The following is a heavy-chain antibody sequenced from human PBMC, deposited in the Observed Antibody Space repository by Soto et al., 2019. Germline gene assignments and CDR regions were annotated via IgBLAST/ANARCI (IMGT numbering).Heavy chain of an antibody. J-gene: IGHJ4*02. CDR3: ARGDTLPGY. V-gene: IGHV3-33*01. D-gene: IGHD3-10*01. CDR2: ISYDGSNK. CDR1: GFSFSRYG. Sequence: QVQLVESGGGVVQPGRSLRLSCAACGFSFSRYGMHWVRQAPGKGLEWVAIISYDGSNKYYADSVKGRFTISRDNSKNTLYLQMNSLRAEDTAVYYCARGDTLPGYWGQGTLVTVSS.